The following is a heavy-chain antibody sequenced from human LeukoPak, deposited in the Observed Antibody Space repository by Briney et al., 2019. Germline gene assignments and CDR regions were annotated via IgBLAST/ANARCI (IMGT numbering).Heavy chain of an antibody. V-gene: IGHV3-66*01. CDR2: IHSGGAT. D-gene: IGHD4-23*01. Sequence: PGGCLRLSCAASGFTVTSNFMSWVRQAPGKGLEWVSVIHSGGATYYADSVKGRFTISRDISKNALYLQMNSLRGDDTAVYYCAGSAVTNLDSWGQGNLVTVSS. J-gene: IGHJ4*02. CDR1: GFTVTSNF. CDR3: AGSAVTNLDS.